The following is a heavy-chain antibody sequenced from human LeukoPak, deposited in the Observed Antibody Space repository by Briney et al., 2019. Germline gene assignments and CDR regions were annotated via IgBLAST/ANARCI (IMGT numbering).Heavy chain of an antibody. D-gene: IGHD4-23*01. CDR2: ISAYNGNS. CDR1: GYNFTSCG. CDR3: ARLYGDNSEFDS. Sequence: ASVKVSCKASGYNFTSCGISWVRQARGRGLEWMGWISAYNGNSNFAQKLQGRVTMTADTSTSTAYMELRSLRSDDAAVYYCARLYGDNSEFDSWGQGTLVTVSS. V-gene: IGHV1-18*01. J-gene: IGHJ4*02.